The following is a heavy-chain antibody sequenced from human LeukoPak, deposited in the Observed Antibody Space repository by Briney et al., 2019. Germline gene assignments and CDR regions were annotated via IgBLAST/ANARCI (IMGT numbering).Heavy chain of an antibody. CDR1: GGTFSSYA. Sequence: SVKVSCKASGGTFSSYAISWVRQAPGQGLEWMRGIIPIFGTANYAQKFQGRVTITTDESTSTAYMELSSLRSEDTAVYYCGRSRGWWSLDYWGQGTLVTVSS. J-gene: IGHJ4*02. CDR2: IIPIFGTA. CDR3: GRSRGWWSLDY. D-gene: IGHD6-19*01. V-gene: IGHV1-69*05.